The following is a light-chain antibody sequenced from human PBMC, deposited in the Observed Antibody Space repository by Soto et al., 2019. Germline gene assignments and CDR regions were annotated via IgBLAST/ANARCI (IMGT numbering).Light chain of an antibody. CDR1: SSNVGNYDL. J-gene: IGLJ2*01. Sequence: QSALTQPASVSGSPGQSITISCTGTSSNVGNYDLVSWCQQHPFKSPKRLIYEVNKRPSAVSSRFSGSTSGNTASRTISGPQVEDGADYHCCSYVGGSTFENVIFGGGTQLTVL. CDR3: CSYVGGSTFENVI. V-gene: IGLV2-23*02. CDR2: EVN.